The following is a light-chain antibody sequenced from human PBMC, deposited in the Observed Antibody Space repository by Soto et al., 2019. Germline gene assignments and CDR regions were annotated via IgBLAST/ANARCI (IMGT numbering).Light chain of an antibody. CDR3: QAYDSSLSGWV. CDR1: SSNIGAGYG. J-gene: IGLJ3*02. V-gene: IGLV1-40*01. CDR2: GNS. Sequence: QSVLTQPPSVSGAPGQRVTISCTGSSSNIGAGYGVHWYQQLPGTAPKLLIYGNSNQPSGVPDRFSGSKSGTAASLAITGLQAEDEADYSCQAYDSSLSGWVFGGGTKLTVL.